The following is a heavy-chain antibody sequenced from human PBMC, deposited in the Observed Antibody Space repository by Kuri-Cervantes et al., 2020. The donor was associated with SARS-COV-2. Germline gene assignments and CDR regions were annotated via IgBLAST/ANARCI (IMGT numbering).Heavy chain of an antibody. Sequence: GSLRLSCAVYGGSFSGYYWSWIRQPPGKGLEWIGEINHCGSTNYNPSLKSRVTISVDTSKNQFSLKLSSVTAADTAVYYCARGGFIVVVPAVPFDYWGQGTLVTVSS. CDR1: GGSFSGYY. V-gene: IGHV4-34*01. D-gene: IGHD2-2*01. J-gene: IGHJ4*02. CDR3: ARGGFIVVVPAVPFDY. CDR2: INHCGST.